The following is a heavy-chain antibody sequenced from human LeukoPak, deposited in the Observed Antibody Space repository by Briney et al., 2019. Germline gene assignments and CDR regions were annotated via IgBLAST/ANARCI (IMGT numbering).Heavy chain of an antibody. CDR2: IWYDGSNK. CDR3: ARDRWELLSFDY. J-gene: IGHJ4*02. CDR1: GFTFSSYG. D-gene: IGHD1-26*01. V-gene: IGHV3-33*01. Sequence: GGSLRLSCAASGFTFSSYGMHWVRQAPGKGLEWVAVIWYDGSNKYYADFVKGRFTISRDNSKNTLYLQMNSLRAEDTAVYYCARDRWELLSFDYWGQGTLVTVSS.